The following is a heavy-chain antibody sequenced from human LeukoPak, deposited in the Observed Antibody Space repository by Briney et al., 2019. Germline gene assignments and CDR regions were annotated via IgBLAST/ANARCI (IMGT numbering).Heavy chain of an antibody. V-gene: IGHV3-53*01. Sequence: PGGSLRLSCAASGFTVSSNYMSWVRQAPGKGLEWVSVIYSGGSTYYADSVKGRFTISRDNSKNTLYLQMNSLRAEDTAVYYCASVEVDYGGNSYWYFDLWGRGTLVTVSS. CDR3: ASVEVDYGGNSYWYFDL. CDR2: IYSGGST. J-gene: IGHJ2*01. CDR1: GFTVSSNY. D-gene: IGHD4-23*01.